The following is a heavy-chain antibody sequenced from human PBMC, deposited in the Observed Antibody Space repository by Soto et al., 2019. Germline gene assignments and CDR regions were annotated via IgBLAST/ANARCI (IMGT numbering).Heavy chain of an antibody. J-gene: IGHJ6*02. D-gene: IGHD2-15*01. CDR1: GGSISSGGYY. CDR2: IYYSGST. Sequence: QVQLQESGPGLVKPSQTLSLTCTVSGGSISSGGYYWSWIRQHPGKGLEWIGYIYYSGSTYYNPSLKSRVTISVDTSKNQFSLKLSSVTAADTAVYYCARGGSDIVVVVAAKYYYGMDVWGQGTTVTVSS. CDR3: ARGGSDIVVVVAAKYYYGMDV. V-gene: IGHV4-31*03.